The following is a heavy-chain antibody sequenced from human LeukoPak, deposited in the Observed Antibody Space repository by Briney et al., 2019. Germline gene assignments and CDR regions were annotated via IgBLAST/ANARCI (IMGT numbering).Heavy chain of an antibody. CDR1: GFTFSSYG. J-gene: IGHJ4*02. D-gene: IGHD3-10*01. V-gene: IGHV3-30*02. CDR2: IRYDGTNK. Sequence: GGSLRLSCAASGFTFSSYGMLWVRQAPGKGLEWVAFIRYDGTNKYYADSVKGRFTISRDNSKNTVYLQVNSLRAEDTAVYYCAAMTRGPTPLDCWGQGTLVTVSS. CDR3: AAMTRGPTPLDC.